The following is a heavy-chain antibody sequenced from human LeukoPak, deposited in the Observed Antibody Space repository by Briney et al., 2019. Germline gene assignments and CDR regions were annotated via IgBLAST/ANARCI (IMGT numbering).Heavy chain of an antibody. D-gene: IGHD2-21*02. CDR2: ISYSGST. Sequence: SETLSLTCTVSGGSISSGSYYWSWIRQPPGKGLEWIGYISYSGSTNYNPSLKSRVTISVDTSKSQFSLKLRFVTAADTAVYYCARRASLVYCGGDCYSRLLFDIWGQGTMVTVSS. V-gene: IGHV4-61*01. CDR3: ARRASLVYCGGDCYSRLLFDI. J-gene: IGHJ3*02. CDR1: GGSISSGSYY.